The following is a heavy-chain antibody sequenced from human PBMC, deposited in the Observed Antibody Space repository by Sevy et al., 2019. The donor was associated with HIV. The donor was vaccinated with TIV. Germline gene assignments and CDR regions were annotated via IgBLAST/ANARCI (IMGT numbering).Heavy chain of an antibody. V-gene: IGHV3-23*01. CDR3: AREGCTKPHDY. D-gene: IGHD2-8*01. CDR1: GFNFNIYS. Sequence: GGSLRLSCVASGFNFNIYSMSWVRQAPGKRLEWVSTLSFGCGRINHADSVQGRFTMSRDDSKKTVYLEMNSLRPEDTVAYYCAREGCTKPHDYWGQGTLVTVSS. CDR2: LSFGCGRI. J-gene: IGHJ4*02.